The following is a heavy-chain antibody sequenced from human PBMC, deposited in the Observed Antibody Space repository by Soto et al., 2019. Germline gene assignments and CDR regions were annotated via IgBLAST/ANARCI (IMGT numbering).Heavy chain of an antibody. CDR2: ISSYNGNT. J-gene: IGHJ4*02. Sequence: QVQLVQSGAEVKKPGASVKVSCKASGYTFTNFGISWVRHAPGQGLEWMGWISSYNGNTNYAQNFQCRVSMTTDTSTSTAYMELRSLRSDDTVVYYCARGGTPIYYWGQVTLVTVSS. D-gene: IGHD3-16*01. CDR1: GYTFTNFG. V-gene: IGHV1-18*01. CDR3: ARGGTPIYY.